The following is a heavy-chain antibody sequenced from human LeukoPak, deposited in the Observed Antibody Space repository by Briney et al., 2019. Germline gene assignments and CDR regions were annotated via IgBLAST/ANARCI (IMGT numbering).Heavy chain of an antibody. D-gene: IGHD2-2*01. CDR3: ARGRGYCSSTSCYGEAHDWFDP. Sequence: ASVKVSCKASGYTFTSYGISWVRQAPGQGLEWMGWMNPNSGNTGYAQKFQGRVTMTRNTSISTAYMELSSLRSEDTAVYYCARGRGYCSSTSCYGEAHDWFDPWGQGTLVTVSS. V-gene: IGHV1-8*02. CDR1: GYTFTSYG. J-gene: IGHJ5*02. CDR2: MNPNSGNT.